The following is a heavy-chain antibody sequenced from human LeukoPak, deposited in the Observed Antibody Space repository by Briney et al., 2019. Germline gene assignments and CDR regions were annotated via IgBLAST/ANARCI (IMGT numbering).Heavy chain of an antibody. V-gene: IGHV3-30*18. CDR3: AKSPYGSERALDY. CDR2: ISYDGSNK. CDR1: GFTFSSYG. J-gene: IGHJ4*02. D-gene: IGHD3-10*01. Sequence: PGRSLRLSCAASGFTFSSYGMHWVRQAPGKGLEWVAVISYDGSNKYYADSVKGRFTISRDNSKNTLYLQMNSLRAEDTAVYYCAKSPYGSERALDYWGQGTLVTVSS.